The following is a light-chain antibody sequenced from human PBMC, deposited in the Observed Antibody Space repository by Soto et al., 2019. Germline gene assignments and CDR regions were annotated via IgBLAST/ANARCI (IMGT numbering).Light chain of an antibody. Sequence: PATLSVSPGERATLSCRASQSVSSNLAWYQQKPGQAPRLLIYGASTRATGIPARFSGSGSGTEFTLTISSLQSEDFAVYYCQQYNNWPGTFGQGTKVDIK. V-gene: IGKV3-15*01. CDR2: GAS. CDR3: QQYNNWPGT. J-gene: IGKJ1*01. CDR1: QSVSSN.